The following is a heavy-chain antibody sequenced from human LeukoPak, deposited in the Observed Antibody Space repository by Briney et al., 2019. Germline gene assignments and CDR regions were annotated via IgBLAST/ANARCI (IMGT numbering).Heavy chain of an antibody. CDR1: GGTFSSYA. CDR2: IIPIFGTA. D-gene: IGHD3-3*01. J-gene: IGHJ4*02. Sequence: SVKVSCKASGGTFSSYAISWVRQAPGQGLEWMGGIIPIFGTANYAQKFQGRVTITADESTSTAYMELSSLRSEDTAVYYCARDRKATYYDFSDWGQGTLVTVSS. V-gene: IGHV1-69*01. CDR3: ARDRKATYYDFSD.